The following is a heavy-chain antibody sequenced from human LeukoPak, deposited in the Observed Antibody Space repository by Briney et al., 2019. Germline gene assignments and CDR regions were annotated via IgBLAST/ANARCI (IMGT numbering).Heavy chain of an antibody. V-gene: IGHV5-51*01. CDR2: IYPGDSDT. J-gene: IGHJ3*02. CDR3: ARGFHTMIVVANAFDI. D-gene: IGHD3-22*01. Sequence: GESLKISCKGSGYSFTSYGIGWVRQMPGKGLEWMGIIYPGDSDTRYSPSFQGQVTISADKSISTAYLQWSSLKASDTAMYYCARGFHTMIVVANAFDIWGQGTMVTVSS. CDR1: GYSFTSYG.